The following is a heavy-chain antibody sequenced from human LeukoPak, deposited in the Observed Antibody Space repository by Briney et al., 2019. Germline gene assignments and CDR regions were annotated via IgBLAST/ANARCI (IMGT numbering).Heavy chain of an antibody. CDR1: GGSFSGYY. CDR3: ARNTDYDSSGYLH. V-gene: IGHV4-34*01. Sequence: SETLSLTCAVYGGSFSGYYWSWIRQPPGKGLEWIGEINHSGSTNYNPSLKSRVTISVDTSKNQFSLKLSSVTAADTAVYYCARNTDYDSSGYLHWGQGTLVTVSS. J-gene: IGHJ4*02. CDR2: INHSGST. D-gene: IGHD3-22*01.